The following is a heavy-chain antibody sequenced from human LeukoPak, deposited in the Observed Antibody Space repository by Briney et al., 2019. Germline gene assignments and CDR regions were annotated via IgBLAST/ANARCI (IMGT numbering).Heavy chain of an antibody. D-gene: IGHD3-22*01. V-gene: IGHV3-15*01. Sequence: TGGSLRLSCAASGFTFSNAWMSWVRQAPGKGLEWVGRIKSKTVGRTTDYAAPVKGRFTISRDDSKNTLYLQMNSLKTEDTAVYYCTTEGLRDYDSSGYPDYWGQGTLVTVSS. CDR1: GFTFSNAW. J-gene: IGHJ4*02. CDR3: TTEGLRDYDSSGYPDY. CDR2: IKSKTVGRTT.